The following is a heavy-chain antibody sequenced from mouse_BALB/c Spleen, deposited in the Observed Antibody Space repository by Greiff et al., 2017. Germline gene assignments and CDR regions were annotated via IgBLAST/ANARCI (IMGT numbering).Heavy chain of an antibody. CDR1: GFNIKDTY. D-gene: IGHD2-14*01. CDR2: IDPANGNT. CDR3: ARGEVRRGDYYAMDY. J-gene: IGHJ4*01. Sequence: EVQLQESGAELVKPGASVKLSCTASGFNIKDTYMHWVKQRPEQGLEWIGRIDPANGNTKYDPKFQGKATITADTSSNTAYLQLSSLTSEDTAVYYCARGEVRRGDYYAMDYWGQGTSVTVSS. V-gene: IGHV14-3*02.